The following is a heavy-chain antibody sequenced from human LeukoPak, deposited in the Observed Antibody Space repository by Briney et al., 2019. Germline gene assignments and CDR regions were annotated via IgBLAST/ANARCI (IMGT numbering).Heavy chain of an antibody. D-gene: IGHD2-2*01. CDR1: GFIFSSYW. CDR2: IKQDGSEK. J-gene: IGHJ6*03. V-gene: IGHV3-7*01. Sequence: GGSQRLSCAASGFIFSSYWMSWVRQAPGKGLEWVANIKQDGSEKYYVDSVKGRFTISRDNAQNSLYLQMNSLRAEDTAVYYCAQYCSSTSCYLGYYYYMDVWGKGTTVTVSS. CDR3: AQYCSSTSCYLGYYYYMDV.